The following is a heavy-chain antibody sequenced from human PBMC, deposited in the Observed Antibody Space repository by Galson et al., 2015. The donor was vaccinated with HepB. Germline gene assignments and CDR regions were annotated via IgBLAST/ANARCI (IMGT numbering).Heavy chain of an antibody. CDR3: ATVFPYYYDSSGIRDNWFDP. J-gene: IGHJ5*02. CDR2: FDPEDGET. D-gene: IGHD3-22*01. V-gene: IGHV1-24*01. CDR1: GYTLTELS. Sequence: SVKVSCKVSGYTLTELSMHWARQAPGKGLEWMGGFDPEDGETIYAQKFQGRVTMTEDTSTDTAYMELSSLRSEDTAVYYCATVFPYYYDSSGIRDNWFDPWGQGTLVTVSS.